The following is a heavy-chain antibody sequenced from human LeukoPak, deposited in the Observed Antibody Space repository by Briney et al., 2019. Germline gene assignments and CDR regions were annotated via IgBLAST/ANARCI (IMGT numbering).Heavy chain of an antibody. CDR3: ARVKADSSSGPSYYYYYMDV. J-gene: IGHJ6*03. D-gene: IGHD6-6*01. V-gene: IGHV1-69*05. Sequence: ASVKVSCKASGGTFSSYAISWVRQAPGQGLEWMGVIIPIFGTENYAQTFQGRFTITTDKSTSTPYMQLSSPRSEDTAVYYCARVKADSSSGPSYYYYYMDVWGKGTTVTVSS. CDR2: IIPIFGTE. CDR1: GGTFSSYA.